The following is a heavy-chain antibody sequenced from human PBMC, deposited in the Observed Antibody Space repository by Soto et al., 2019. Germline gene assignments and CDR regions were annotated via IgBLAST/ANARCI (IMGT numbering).Heavy chain of an antibody. CDR1: GFTFSSYS. Sequence: EVQLVESGGGLVQPGGSLRLSCAASGFTFSSYSVNWVRQAPGKGLEWVSYISGGSSTIYYADSVKGRSTISRDNAKNSLYLQMNSLRDEDTAVYYCARVVDTAMARGTLDYWGQGTLVTVSS. CDR3: ARVVDTAMARGTLDY. V-gene: IGHV3-48*02. CDR2: ISGGSSTI. D-gene: IGHD5-18*01. J-gene: IGHJ4*02.